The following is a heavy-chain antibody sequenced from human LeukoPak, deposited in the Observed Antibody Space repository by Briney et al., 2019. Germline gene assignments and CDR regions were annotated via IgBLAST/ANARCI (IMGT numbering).Heavy chain of an antibody. J-gene: IGHJ3*02. CDR1: GFTFTNYY. CDR3: AFGYSHNAFDI. V-gene: IGHV1-2*06. D-gene: IGHD5-12*01. CDR2: INPNTGGA. Sequence: ASVKVSCKASGFTFTNYYIHWVRQAPGQGLEWMGRINPNTGGADYAQKFQGRVTMTRDTSINTAYMEMSRLRSDDTAVYFCAFGYSHNAFDIWGQGTMVTVSS.